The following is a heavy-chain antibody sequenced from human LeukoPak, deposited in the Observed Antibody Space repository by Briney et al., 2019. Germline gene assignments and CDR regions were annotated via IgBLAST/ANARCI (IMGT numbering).Heavy chain of an antibody. CDR3: VRGRGVSLDY. V-gene: IGHV3-74*01. CDR2: INSEGSSI. J-gene: IGHJ4*02. Sequence: GGSLRLSCAASGLTISNYWMHWVRQVPGKGLVWVSRINSEGSSISYADSVKGRFTISRDNAKNTLNLQMNSLRAEDTAVYYCVRGRGVSLDYWGQGALVTVSS. CDR1: GLTISNYW. D-gene: IGHD3-10*01.